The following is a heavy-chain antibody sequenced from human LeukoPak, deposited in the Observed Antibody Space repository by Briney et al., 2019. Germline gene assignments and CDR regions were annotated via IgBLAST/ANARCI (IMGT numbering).Heavy chain of an antibody. CDR1: GFTFSSYW. J-gene: IGHJ6*03. V-gene: IGHV3-7*01. Sequence: GSLRPSCAASGFTFSSYWMSWVRQAPGKGLEWVANIKQDGSEKYYVDSVKGRFTISRDNAKNSLYLQMNSLRAEDTAVYYCAREDAPWFGELPHMDVWGKGTTVTISS. D-gene: IGHD3-10*01. CDR3: AREDAPWFGELPHMDV. CDR2: IKQDGSEK.